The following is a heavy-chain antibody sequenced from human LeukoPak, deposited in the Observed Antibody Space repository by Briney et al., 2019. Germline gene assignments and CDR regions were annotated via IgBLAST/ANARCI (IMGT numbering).Heavy chain of an antibody. CDR3: ARDLRIGRSGSYYKYGMDV. J-gene: IGHJ6*02. CDR1: GFTFSSYA. CDR2: ISGSGGST. D-gene: IGHD3-10*01. Sequence: AGGSLRLSCAASGFTFSSYAMSGVRQAPGKGLEWVSAISGSGGSTYYADSVKGPFTISRDNAKNSLYLQMNSLRAEDTAVYYCARDLRIGRSGSYYKYGMDVWGQGTTVTVSS. V-gene: IGHV3-23*01.